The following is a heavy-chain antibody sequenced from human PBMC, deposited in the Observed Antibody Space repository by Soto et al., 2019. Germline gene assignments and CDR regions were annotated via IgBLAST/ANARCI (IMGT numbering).Heavy chain of an antibody. CDR2: IYYSGST. J-gene: IGHJ5*02. D-gene: IGHD1-26*01. Sequence: SETLSLTCTVSGGSIRSYYWSWIRQPPGKGLEWIGYIYYSGSTNYNPSLKSRVTISVDTSKNQFSLKLSSVTAADTAVYYCARRGANVGYYWFDPWGQGTLVTVSS. CDR1: GGSIRSYY. V-gene: IGHV4-59*08. CDR3: ARRGANVGYYWFDP.